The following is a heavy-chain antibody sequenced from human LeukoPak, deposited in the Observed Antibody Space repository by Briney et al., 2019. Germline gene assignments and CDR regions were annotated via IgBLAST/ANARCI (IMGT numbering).Heavy chain of an antibody. D-gene: IGHD3-9*01. CDR3: ARGDYYDILTGYYVDAFDI. Sequence: GASVKVSCKASGYTFTSYAMHWVRQAPGQRLEWMGWINAGNGNTKYSQKFQGRVTITRDTSASTAYMELSSLRSEDTAVYYCARGDYYDILTGYYVDAFDIWGQGTMVTVSS. CDR2: INAGNGNT. CDR1: GYTFTSYA. V-gene: IGHV1-3*01. J-gene: IGHJ3*02.